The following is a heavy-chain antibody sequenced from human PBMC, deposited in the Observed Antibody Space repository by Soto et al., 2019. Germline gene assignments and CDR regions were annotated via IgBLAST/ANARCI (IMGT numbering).Heavy chain of an antibody. CDR2: INHSGST. V-gene: IGHV4-34*01. CDR3: ARGGRGIAARLAGRPFDY. Sequence: QVQLQQWGAGLLKPSETLSLTCAVYGGSFSGYYWSWIRQPPGKGLEWIGEINHSGSTNYNPSLKSGVTISVDTSKNQFSLKLSSVTAADTAVYYCARGGRGIAARLAGRPFDYWGQGTLVTVSS. J-gene: IGHJ4*02. D-gene: IGHD6-6*01. CDR1: GGSFSGYY.